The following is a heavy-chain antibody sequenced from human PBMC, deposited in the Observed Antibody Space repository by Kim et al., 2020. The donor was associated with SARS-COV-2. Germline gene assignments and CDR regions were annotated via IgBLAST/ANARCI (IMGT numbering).Heavy chain of an antibody. CDR3: ARDELPGGSGGLHYYYYGMDV. D-gene: IGHD3-10*01. J-gene: IGHJ6*02. Sequence: SVKVSCKASGGTFSSYAISWVREAPGQGLEWMGRIIPILGIANYAQKFQGRVTITADKSTSTAYMELSSLRSEDTAVYYCARDELPGGSGGLHYYYYGMDVWGQGTTVTVSS. CDR1: GGTFSSYA. V-gene: IGHV1-69*04. CDR2: IIPILGIA.